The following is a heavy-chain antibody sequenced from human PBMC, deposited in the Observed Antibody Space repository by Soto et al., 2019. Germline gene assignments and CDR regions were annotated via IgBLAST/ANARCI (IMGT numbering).Heavy chain of an antibody. Sequence: QVQLQESGPGLVKPSQTLSLICTVSGGSISSGDYYWSWIRQPPGKGLEWIGYIYYSGSTYYNASLKSRVSIFLDTSKNQFSLKLSSVTAADTAVYYCASYYCSSTRCPGVDVWGQGTTVTVSS. CDR1: GGSISSGDYY. D-gene: IGHD2-2*01. V-gene: IGHV4-30-4*01. J-gene: IGHJ6*02. CDR3: ASYYCSSTRCPGVDV. CDR2: IYYSGST.